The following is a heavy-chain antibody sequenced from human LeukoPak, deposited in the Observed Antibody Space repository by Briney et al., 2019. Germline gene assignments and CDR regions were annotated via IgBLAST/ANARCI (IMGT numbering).Heavy chain of an antibody. V-gene: IGHV4-34*01. CDR1: GGSFSGYY. Sequence: SETLSLTCAVYGGSFSGYYWSWIRQPPGKGLEWIGEINHSGSTNYNPSLKGRVTISVDTSKNQFSLKLSSVTAADTAVYYCARDRIVGGSFDYWGQGTLVTVSS. D-gene: IGHD1-26*01. CDR3: ARDRIVGGSFDY. CDR2: INHSGST. J-gene: IGHJ4*02.